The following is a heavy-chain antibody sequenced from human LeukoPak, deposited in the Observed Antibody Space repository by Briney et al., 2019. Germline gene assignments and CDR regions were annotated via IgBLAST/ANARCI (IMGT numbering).Heavy chain of an antibody. CDR1: GYTFTGYY. CDR2: INPSGGST. D-gene: IGHD2-15*01. J-gene: IGHJ3*02. Sequence: ASVKVSCKASGYTFTGYYMHWVRQAPGQGLEWMGIINPSGGSTSYAQKFQGRVTMTRDTSTSTVYMELSSLRSEDTAVYYCARDTELLPRRLGAFDIWGQGTMVTVSS. V-gene: IGHV1-46*01. CDR3: ARDTELLPRRLGAFDI.